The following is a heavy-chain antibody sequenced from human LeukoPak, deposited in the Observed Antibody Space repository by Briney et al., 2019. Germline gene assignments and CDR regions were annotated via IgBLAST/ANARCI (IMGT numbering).Heavy chain of an antibody. CDR2: IYTSGNT. CDR1: GGSISAYY. CDR3: AAPFCGGDCYSSYYYYAMDV. D-gene: IGHD2-21*02. Sequence: SETLSLTCAVSGGSISAYYWSWIRRPPGKGLEWIGYIYTSGNTNYNPSLKSRVTISVDTSKNQFSLKLSSVTAADTAVYYCAAPFCGGDCYSSYYYYAMDVWGPGTTVTVSS. V-gene: IGHV4-4*08. J-gene: IGHJ6*02.